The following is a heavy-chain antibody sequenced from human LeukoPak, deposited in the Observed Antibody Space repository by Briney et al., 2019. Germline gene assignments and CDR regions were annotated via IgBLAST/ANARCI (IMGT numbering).Heavy chain of an antibody. D-gene: IGHD5-24*01. CDR1: GGSFSGYY. J-gene: IGHJ4*02. CDR2: INHSGST. V-gene: IGHV4-34*01. Sequence: PSETLSLTCAVYGGSFSGYYWSWLRQPPGKGLEWIGEINHSGSTNYNPSLKSRVTISVDTSKNQFSLKLSSVTAADTAVYYCASRRWLQGMGMVDYWGQGTLVTVSS. CDR3: ASRRWLQGMGMVDY.